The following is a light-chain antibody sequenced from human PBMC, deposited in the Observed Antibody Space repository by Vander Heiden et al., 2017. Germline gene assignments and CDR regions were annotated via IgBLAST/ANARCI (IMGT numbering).Light chain of an antibody. V-gene: IGLV1-47*01. CDR3: AAWDDSLSVV. J-gene: IGLJ2*01. Sequence: QSVLTQPPSASGTPGQRVTISCSGSSSNVGSNSVYWYQHLPGTAPKLLIYRDFQRPSGVPDRFSASKSGTSASLAISGLRSEDEAHYYCAAWDDSLSVVFGGGIKLTVL. CDR2: RDF. CDR1: SSNVGSNS.